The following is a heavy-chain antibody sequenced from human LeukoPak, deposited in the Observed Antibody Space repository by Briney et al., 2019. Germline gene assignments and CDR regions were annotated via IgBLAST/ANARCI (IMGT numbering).Heavy chain of an antibody. CDR1: GFTFSSYS. D-gene: IGHD3-22*01. CDR2: ISSSSSYI. CDR3: ARDRHDSSGYRLYYYYMDV. V-gene: IGHV3-21*01. J-gene: IGHJ6*03. Sequence: KTGGSLRLSCAASGFTFSSYSMNWVRQAPGKGLEWVSSISSSSSYIYYADSVKGRFTISRDNAKNSLYLQMNSLRAEDTAVYYCARDRHDSSGYRLYYYYMDVWGKGTTVTVSS.